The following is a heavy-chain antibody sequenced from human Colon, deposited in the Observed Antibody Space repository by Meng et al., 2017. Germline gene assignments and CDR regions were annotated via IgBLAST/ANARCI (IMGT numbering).Heavy chain of an antibody. CDR3: AKKTAGSGYQPFDS. D-gene: IGHD3-22*01. J-gene: IGHJ4*02. Sequence: GESLKISCAASGFTWSNCAMSWVRQAPGQGLEWVSTITSDGSFTNYAGSVKGRFTISRDISKNSLYLQMHSLRAEDTAVYYCAKKTAGSGYQPFDSWGQGPLVTVSS. CDR2: ITSDGSFT. CDR1: GFTWSNCA. V-gene: IGHV3-23*01.